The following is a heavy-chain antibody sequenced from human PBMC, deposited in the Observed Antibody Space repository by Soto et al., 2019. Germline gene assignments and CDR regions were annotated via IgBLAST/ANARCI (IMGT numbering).Heavy chain of an antibody. CDR3: AKASGSGSQEQYYYYYMDV. CDR1: GFTFSSYA. V-gene: IGHV3-23*01. Sequence: GGSLRLSCAASGFTFSSYAMSWVRQAPGKGLEWVSAISGSGGSTYYADSVKGRFTISRDNSKNTLYLQMNSLRAEDTAVYYCAKASGSGSQEQYYYYYMDVWGKGTTVTVSS. CDR2: ISGSGGST. D-gene: IGHD3-10*01. J-gene: IGHJ6*03.